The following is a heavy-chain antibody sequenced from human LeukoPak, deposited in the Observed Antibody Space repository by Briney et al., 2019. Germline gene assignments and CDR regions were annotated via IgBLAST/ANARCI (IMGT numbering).Heavy chain of an antibody. J-gene: IGHJ4*02. CDR3: ARDGIAVAGKDY. D-gene: IGHD6-19*01. CDR1: GFTFSSHW. CDR2: INRDGSSA. V-gene: IGHV3-74*01. Sequence: GGSPRLSCAASGFTFSSHWMHWVRQVPGKGLVWVSRINRDGSSANYADSVKGRFTISRDNAKNTLYLQMNSLRAEDTAVYYCARDGIAVAGKDYWGQGTLVTVSS.